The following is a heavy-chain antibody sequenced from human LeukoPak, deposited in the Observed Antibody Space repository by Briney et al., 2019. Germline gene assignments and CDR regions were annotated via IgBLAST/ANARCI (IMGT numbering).Heavy chain of an antibody. CDR2: MALSGGPT. V-gene: IGHV3-23*01. CDR3: ARDFSLVVGASDS. CDR1: GFTFSAYA. Sequence: GGSLRLSCAASGFTFSAYAMAWVRRPPGRGLEWVSTMALSGGPTHYADAVEGRFTISRDDSKSTLYLHINNLRAEDAAVYYCARDFSLVVGASDSWGKGTLVTVSS. J-gene: IGHJ5*02. D-gene: IGHD1-26*01.